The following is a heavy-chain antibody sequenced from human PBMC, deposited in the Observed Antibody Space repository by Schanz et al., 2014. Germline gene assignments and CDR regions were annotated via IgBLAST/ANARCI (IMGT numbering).Heavy chain of an antibody. Sequence: VQVVESGGGLVQPGGSLRLSCAASGFTFSSYGMHWVRQAPGRGLEWVAVISYHGSERYYADSVKGRFTISRDNSKNTLYLQMNSLRTEDTAVYFCAKSYDTSGYSGFDYWGQGTLVTVSS. V-gene: IGHV3-30*18. J-gene: IGHJ4*02. CDR1: GFTFSSYG. CDR2: ISYHGSER. D-gene: IGHD3-22*01. CDR3: AKSYDTSGYSGFDY.